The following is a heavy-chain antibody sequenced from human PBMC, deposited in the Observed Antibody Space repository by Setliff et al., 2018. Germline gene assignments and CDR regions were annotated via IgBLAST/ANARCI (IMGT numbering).Heavy chain of an antibody. J-gene: IGHJ3*02. Sequence: AASVKVSCKASGYTFTSYYMHWVRQAPGQGLEWMGIINPSGGSTSYAQKFQGRVTMTRDTSTSTVYMELSSLRSEDTAVYYCARDTPQYYYDSSGYYRAFDIWGQGTMVT. CDR2: INPSGGST. CDR3: ARDTPQYYYDSSGYYRAFDI. V-gene: IGHV1-46*01. D-gene: IGHD3-22*01. CDR1: GYTFTSYY.